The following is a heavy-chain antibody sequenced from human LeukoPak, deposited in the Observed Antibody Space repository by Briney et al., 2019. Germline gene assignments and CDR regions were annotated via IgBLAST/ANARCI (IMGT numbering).Heavy chain of an antibody. V-gene: IGHV3-23*01. D-gene: IGHD3-16*01. CDR1: GFTFSSYA. CDR2: ISGSGGST. CDR3: AKALGDLGALNDY. J-gene: IGHJ4*02. Sequence: GGTLRLSCAASGFTFSSYATSWVRQAPGKGLEWVSAISGSGGSTYYADSVKGRFTISRDNSKNTLYLQMNSLRAEDTAVYYCAKALGDLGALNDYWGQGTLVTVSS.